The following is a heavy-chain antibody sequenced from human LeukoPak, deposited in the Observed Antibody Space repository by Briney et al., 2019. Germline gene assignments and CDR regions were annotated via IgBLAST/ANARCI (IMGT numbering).Heavy chain of an antibody. J-gene: IGHJ4*02. CDR1: GFTFSGSA. Sequence: PGGSLRLSCAASGFTFSGSAMHWVRQASGKGLEWVGRIRSKANSYATAYTASVKGRFTISRDDSKNTAYLQMNSLRAEDTAVYYCAREGHGDFGLDYWGQGTLVTVSS. D-gene: IGHD4-17*01. CDR2: IRSKANSYAT. CDR3: AREGHGDFGLDY. V-gene: IGHV3-73*01.